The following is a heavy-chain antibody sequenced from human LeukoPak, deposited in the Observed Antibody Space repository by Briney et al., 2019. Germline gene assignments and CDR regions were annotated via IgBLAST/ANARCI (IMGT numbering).Heavy chain of an antibody. D-gene: IGHD3-22*01. CDR3: AGDKTTSGYYEFDY. Sequence: GGSLRLSCAASGFTFSSYSMNWVRQAPGKGLEWVSAISGSGGSTYYADSVKGRFTISRDNSKNTLYLQMNSLRAEDTAVYYCAGDKTTSGYYEFDYWGQGTLVTVSS. CDR2: ISGSGGST. J-gene: IGHJ4*02. V-gene: IGHV3-23*01. CDR1: GFTFSSYS.